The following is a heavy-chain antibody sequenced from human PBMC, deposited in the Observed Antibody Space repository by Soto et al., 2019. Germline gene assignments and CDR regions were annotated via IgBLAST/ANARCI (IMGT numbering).Heavy chain of an antibody. D-gene: IGHD3-22*01. CDR1: GGSFSGYY. CDR3: ARALAVVITDWFDP. V-gene: IGHV4-34*01. Sequence: SETLSLTCAVYGGSFSGYYWSWIRQPPGKGLEWIGEINHSGSTNYNPSLKSRVTKSVDTSKNQFSLKLSSVTAADTAVYYCARALAVVITDWFDPWGQGTLVTVSS. J-gene: IGHJ5*02. CDR2: INHSGST.